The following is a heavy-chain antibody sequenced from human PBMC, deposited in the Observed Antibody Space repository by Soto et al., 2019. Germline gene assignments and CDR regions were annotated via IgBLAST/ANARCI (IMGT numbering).Heavy chain of an antibody. D-gene: IGHD5-12*01. Sequence: GGSLRLSCSASGFTFSSYAMHWVRQAPGKGLEYVSGIRGNGDPPFYADSVKGRFTISRDNSKNTLYLQMSSLSADDTAVYYCVKSRGGNNLDFFDWGQGALVTVSS. CDR3: VKSRGGNNLDFFD. J-gene: IGHJ4*02. CDR2: IRGNGDPP. V-gene: IGHV3-64D*06. CDR1: GFTFSSYA.